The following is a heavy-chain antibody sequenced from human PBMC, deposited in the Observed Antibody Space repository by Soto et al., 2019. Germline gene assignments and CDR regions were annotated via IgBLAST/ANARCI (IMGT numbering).Heavy chain of an antibody. CDR2: INDDGSST. CDR1: GFTFSRHW. V-gene: IGHV3-74*03. CDR3: AREVIAATGTIRWFDP. J-gene: IGHJ5*02. D-gene: IGHD6-25*01. Sequence: QAGGSLRLSCAASGFTFSRHWMHWVRQTPGKGPVWVSRINDDGSSTKYADSVKGRFTIARDNAKNTVFLQMSSLRAEDTAVYYCAREVIAATGTIRWFDPWGQGTQVTVSS.